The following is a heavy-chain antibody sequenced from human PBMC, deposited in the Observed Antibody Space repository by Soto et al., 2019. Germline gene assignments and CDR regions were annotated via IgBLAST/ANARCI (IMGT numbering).Heavy chain of an antibody. CDR1: GGSFSGYY. J-gene: IGHJ4*02. CDR2: INHSGST. V-gene: IGHV4-34*01. CDR3: ARGGDYGDYGLGD. Sequence: SETLSLTCAVYGGSFSGYYWSWIRQPPGKGLEWIGEINHSGSTNYNPSLKSRVTISVDTSKNQFSLKLSSVTAADTAVYYCARGGDYGDYGLGDWGQGTLVTVSS. D-gene: IGHD4-17*01.